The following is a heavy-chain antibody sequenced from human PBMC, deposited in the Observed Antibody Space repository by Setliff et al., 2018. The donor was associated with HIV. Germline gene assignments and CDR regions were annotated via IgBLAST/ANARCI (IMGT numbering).Heavy chain of an antibody. V-gene: IGHV3-33*01. CDR3: TSDPPASGWTLAY. CDR2: IWYDGSNK. J-gene: IGHJ4*02. CDR1: GFTFSYYG. Sequence: PGGSLRLSCAASGFTFSYYGIHWVRQAPGKGLEWVAYIWYDGSNKYYADSVKGRFAISRDNSKNTLYLQMDSLRAEDTALYYCTSDPPASGWTLAYWGQGALVTVSS. D-gene: IGHD6-19*01.